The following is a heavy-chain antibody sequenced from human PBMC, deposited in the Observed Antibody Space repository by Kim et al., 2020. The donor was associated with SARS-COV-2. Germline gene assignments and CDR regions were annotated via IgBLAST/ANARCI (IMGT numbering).Heavy chain of an antibody. CDR2: ISAYNGNT. Sequence: ASVKVSCKASGYTFTSYGISWVRQAPGQGLEWMGWISAYNGNTNYAQKLQGRVTMTTDTSTSTAYMELRSLRSDDTAVYYCARDKKRRGYSCDDAFDIWGQGTMVTVSS. CDR3: ARDKKRRGYSCDDAFDI. V-gene: IGHV1-18*01. CDR1: GYTFTSYG. J-gene: IGHJ3*02. D-gene: IGHD5-12*01.